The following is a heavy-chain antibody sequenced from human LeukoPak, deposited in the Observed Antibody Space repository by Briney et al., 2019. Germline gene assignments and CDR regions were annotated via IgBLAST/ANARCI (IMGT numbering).Heavy chain of an antibody. CDR2: IHHSGNKYESGST. CDR1: GYSITSGDY. V-gene: IGHV4-38-2*02. Sequence: PSETLSLTCSVSGYSITSGDYWGWIRQPPGKGLEWIGSIHHSGNKYESGSTHYNPSLRSRVTVSADPSENQFSLKLTSMTAADTAVYFCARNASSGFFNAWGQGTLVIVSS. J-gene: IGHJ5*02. CDR3: ARNASSGFFNA. D-gene: IGHD6-25*01.